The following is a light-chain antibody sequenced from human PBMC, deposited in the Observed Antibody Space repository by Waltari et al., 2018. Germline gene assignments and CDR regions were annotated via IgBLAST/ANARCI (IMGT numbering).Light chain of an antibody. J-gene: IGLJ3*02. V-gene: IGLV2-23*02. Sequence: QSALTQPASVSGSPGQAITISCTGTSRDVGGYDRVSWYPQHPDKAPRLRIDEVNKRPSGAARRFSGSKSGNTASLTISGLQAEHEADYYCCSFAGAGFTWVFGAGTKPTVL. CDR3: CSFAGAGFTWV. CDR2: EVN. CDR1: SRDVGGYDR.